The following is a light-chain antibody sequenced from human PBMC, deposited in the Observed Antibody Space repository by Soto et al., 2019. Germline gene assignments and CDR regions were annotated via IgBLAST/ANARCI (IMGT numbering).Light chain of an antibody. V-gene: IGKV3-20*01. CDR2: GAS. Sequence: EIVLTQSPGTLSLSPGERATLSCRASQSVSSSYLAWYQQKPGQAPRLLMYGASSRATGIPDRFSGSASGTDFTLTITRLEPEDSAVYFCQQYTGPPTTFGQGTRLEI. J-gene: IGKJ5*01. CDR3: QQYTGPPTT. CDR1: QSVSSSY.